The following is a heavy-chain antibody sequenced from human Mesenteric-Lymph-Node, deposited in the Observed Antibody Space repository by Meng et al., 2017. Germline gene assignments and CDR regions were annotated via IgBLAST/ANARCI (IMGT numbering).Heavy chain of an antibody. Sequence: VRRVEAWGGGLHPARSLSRSCAASGFTFSSYSMNWVRQAPGKGLEWVSSISSSSSYIYYADSVKGRFTISRDNAKNSLYLQMNSLRAEDTAVYYCARATSYYYDSSGRDYWGQGTLVTVSS. CDR2: ISSSSSYI. V-gene: IGHV3-21*01. D-gene: IGHD3-22*01. CDR3: ARATSYYYDSSGRDY. J-gene: IGHJ4*02. CDR1: GFTFSSYS.